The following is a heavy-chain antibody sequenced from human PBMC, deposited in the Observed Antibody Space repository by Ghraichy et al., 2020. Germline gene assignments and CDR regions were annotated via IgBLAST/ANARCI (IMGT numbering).Heavy chain of an antibody. CDR3: ARGRGSYCSGGNCYSGYYFDY. CDR1: GGSISSYY. CDR2: IYYSGST. J-gene: IGHJ4*02. Sequence: SETLSLTCTVSGGSISSYYWSWIRQPPGKGLEWIGYIYYSGSTNYNPSLKSRVTISVDTSKNQFSLKLSSVTAADTAVYYCARGRGSYCSGGNCYSGYYFDYWGQGTLVTVSS. D-gene: IGHD2-15*01. V-gene: IGHV4-59*01.